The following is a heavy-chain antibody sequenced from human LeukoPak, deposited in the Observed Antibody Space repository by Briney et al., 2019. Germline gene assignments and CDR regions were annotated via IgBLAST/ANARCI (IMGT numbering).Heavy chain of an antibody. J-gene: IGHJ4*02. CDR2: IYYSGST. V-gene: IGHV4-59*01. Sequence: SETLSLTCTVSGGSISSYYWSWIRQPPGKGLEWIGYIYYSGSTNYNPSLKSRVTISVDTSKNQFSLKLSSVTAADTAVYYCARDYPYGSGNDYWGQGALVTVSS. CDR1: GGSISSYY. CDR3: ARDYPYGSGNDY. D-gene: IGHD3-10*01.